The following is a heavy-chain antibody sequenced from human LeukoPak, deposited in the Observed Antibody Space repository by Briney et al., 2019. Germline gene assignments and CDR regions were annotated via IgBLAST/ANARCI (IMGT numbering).Heavy chain of an antibody. CDR2: ISGSGGST. CDR3: ARGTYYYDSSGYYSQDY. Sequence: GGSLRLSCAASGFTFSDYYMSWIRQAPGKGLEWVSAISGSGGSTYYADSVKGRFTISRDNSKNTLYLQMNSLRAEDTAVYYCARGTYYYDSSGYYSQDYWGQGTLVTVSS. CDR1: GFTFSDYY. V-gene: IGHV3-23*01. J-gene: IGHJ4*02. D-gene: IGHD3-22*01.